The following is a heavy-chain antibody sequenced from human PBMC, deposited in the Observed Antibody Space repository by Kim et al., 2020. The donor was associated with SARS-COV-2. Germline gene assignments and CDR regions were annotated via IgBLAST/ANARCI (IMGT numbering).Heavy chain of an antibody. CDR3: ATQSVLWFGDGYV. V-gene: IGHV1-24*01. J-gene: IGHJ6*02. Sequence: YAQKFQGRVTMTEDTSTDTAYMELSSLRSEDTAVYYCATQSVLWFGDGYVWGQGTTVTVSS. D-gene: IGHD3-10*01.